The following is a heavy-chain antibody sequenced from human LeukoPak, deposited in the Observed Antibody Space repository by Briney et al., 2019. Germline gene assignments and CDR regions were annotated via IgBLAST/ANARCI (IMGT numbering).Heavy chain of an antibody. CDR1: GFTFSSYG. J-gene: IGHJ4*02. Sequence: GRSLGLSCAASGFTFSSYGMHWVRQAPGKGLEWVAVIWYDGSNKYYADSVKGRFTISRDNSKNTLYLQMNSLRAEDTAVYYCARDQGRDSSGWYVYWGQGTLVTVSS. V-gene: IGHV3-33*01. D-gene: IGHD6-19*01. CDR2: IWYDGSNK. CDR3: ARDQGRDSSGWYVY.